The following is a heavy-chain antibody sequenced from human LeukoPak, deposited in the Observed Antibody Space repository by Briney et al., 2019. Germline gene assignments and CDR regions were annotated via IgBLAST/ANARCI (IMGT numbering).Heavy chain of an antibody. D-gene: IGHD5-12*01. Sequence: GGSLRLSCAASGFTFSSYAMSWVRQAPGKGLEWVSAISGSGGSTYYADSVKGRFTISRDNSKNTLYLQMNSLRAEDTAVYYCANIKIGATIRPPLAADYWGQGTLVTVSS. V-gene: IGHV3-23*01. CDR1: GFTFSSYA. CDR2: ISGSGGST. CDR3: ANIKIGATIRPPLAADY. J-gene: IGHJ4*02.